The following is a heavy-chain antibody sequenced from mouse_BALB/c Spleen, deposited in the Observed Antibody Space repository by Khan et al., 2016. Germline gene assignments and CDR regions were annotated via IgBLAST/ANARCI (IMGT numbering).Heavy chain of an antibody. D-gene: IGHD2-1*01. Sequence: QIQLVQSGPELKKPGETVKISCKASGYTFTDYGMNWVKQAPGKGIKWMGRINNYTGESTYAEDFKGRFAFALETSASTAYLQIINLKSEDTATYFFGQGFGNYVFFDFSGQRPTLTVSS. CDR3: GQGFGNYVFFDF. CDR2: INNYTGES. CDR1: GYTFTDYG. J-gene: IGHJ2*01. V-gene: IGHV9-3-1*01.